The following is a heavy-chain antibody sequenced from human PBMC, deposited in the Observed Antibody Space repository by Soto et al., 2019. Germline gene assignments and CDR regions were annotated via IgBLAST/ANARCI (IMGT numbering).Heavy chain of an antibody. Sequence: QVHLVQSGAEVKKPGASVKVSCKASGYNFTQYTIHWVRQAPGQRLEWMGWITAGDGKTQYSKKFQTRVTIRSDVSATTVYMDLTSLRSEDTAVYYCARDSYSSSFFWFDAWGRGTLVIVSS. CDR3: ARDSYSSSFFWFDA. V-gene: IGHV1-3*01. D-gene: IGHD2-2*01. CDR2: ITAGDGKT. CDR1: GYNFTQYT. J-gene: IGHJ5*02.